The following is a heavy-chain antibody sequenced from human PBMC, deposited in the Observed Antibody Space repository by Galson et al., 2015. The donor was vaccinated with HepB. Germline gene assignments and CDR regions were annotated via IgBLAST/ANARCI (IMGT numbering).Heavy chain of an antibody. CDR3: ARGFCYDFRHGCLDAFDI. CDR1: GFIFSSYS. Sequence: SLRLSCAASGFIFSSYSMSWVRQAPGKGLEWVSYISSSSSAIYYADSVKGRFTISRDNAKNSLYLQMNSLRSEDTAVYYCARGFCYDFRHGCLDAFDIWGQGTMVTVSS. CDR2: ISSSSSAI. J-gene: IGHJ3*02. D-gene: IGHD3-3*01. V-gene: IGHV3-48*01.